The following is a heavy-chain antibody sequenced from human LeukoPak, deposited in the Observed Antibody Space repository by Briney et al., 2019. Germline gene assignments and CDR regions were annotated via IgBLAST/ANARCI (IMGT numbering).Heavy chain of an antibody. Sequence: ASVKVSCKASGYTFTGYYMHWVRQAPGQGLEWMGWINPNSGGTNYAQKFKGWVTMTRDTSTSTVYMELSSLRSEDTAVYYCARESNVRDGYNLDYWGQGTLVTVSS. CDR1: GYTFTGYY. CDR2: INPNSGGT. D-gene: IGHD5-24*01. V-gene: IGHV1-2*04. CDR3: ARESNVRDGYNLDY. J-gene: IGHJ4*02.